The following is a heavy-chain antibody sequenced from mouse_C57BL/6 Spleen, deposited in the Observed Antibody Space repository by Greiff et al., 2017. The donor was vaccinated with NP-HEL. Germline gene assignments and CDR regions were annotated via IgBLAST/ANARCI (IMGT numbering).Heavy chain of an antibody. Sequence: VQLKQSGPELVKPGASVKISCKASGYTFTDYYMNWVKQSHGKSLEWIGDINPNNGGTSYNQKFKGKATLTVDKSSSTAYMELRSLTSEDSAVYYCARYFYSNYNAMDYWGQGPSVTVSS. CDR2: INPNNGGT. V-gene: IGHV1-26*01. D-gene: IGHD2-5*01. CDR1: GYTFTDYY. CDR3: ARYFYSNYNAMDY. J-gene: IGHJ4*01.